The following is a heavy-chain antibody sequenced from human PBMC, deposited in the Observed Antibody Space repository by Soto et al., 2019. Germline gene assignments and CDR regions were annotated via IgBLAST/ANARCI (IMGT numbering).Heavy chain of an antibody. CDR3: ARRNLCTTGTYYYDY. CDR2: IYPGDSDT. J-gene: IGHJ4*02. CDR1: GYSFTSYW. D-gene: IGHD1-1*01. Sequence: PGESLKISCKGSGYSFTSYWIGWVRQMPGKGLEWMGIIYPGDSDTRYSPSFQGQVTISADKSISTAYLQWSSLKASDTAMYYCARRNLCTTGTYYYDYWSQGTLVTVSS. V-gene: IGHV5-51*01.